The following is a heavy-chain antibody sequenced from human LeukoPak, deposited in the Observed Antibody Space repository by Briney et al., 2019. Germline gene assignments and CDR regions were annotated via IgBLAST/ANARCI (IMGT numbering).Heavy chain of an antibody. Sequence: GGSLRLSCAASGFTFISYGMHWVRQAPGKGLEWVAVIWYDGSNKYYADSVKGRFTISRDNSKNTLYLQMNSLRAEDTAVYYCAKDRSSWFDYWGQGTLVTVSS. CDR3: AKDRSSWFDY. CDR1: GFTFISYG. V-gene: IGHV3-33*06. J-gene: IGHJ4*02. CDR2: IWYDGSNK. D-gene: IGHD6-13*01.